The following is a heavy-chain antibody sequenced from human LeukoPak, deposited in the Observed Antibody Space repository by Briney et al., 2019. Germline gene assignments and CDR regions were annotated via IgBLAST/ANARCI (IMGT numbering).Heavy chain of an antibody. CDR3: ACEPKDGYNSDFDY. D-gene: IGHD5-24*01. Sequence: GASVKVSCKASGGTFSSYAISWVRQAPGQGLKWMGGIIPIFGTANYAQKFQGRVTITADESTSTAYMELSSLRSEDTAVYYCACEPKDGYNSDFDYWGQGTLVTVSS. V-gene: IGHV1-69*13. CDR2: IIPIFGTA. J-gene: IGHJ4*02. CDR1: GGTFSSYA.